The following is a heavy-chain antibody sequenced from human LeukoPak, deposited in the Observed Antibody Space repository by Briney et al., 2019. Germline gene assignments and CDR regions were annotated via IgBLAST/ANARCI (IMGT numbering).Heavy chain of an antibody. CDR1: GGSISSSTNY. D-gene: IGHD5-18*01. V-gene: IGHV4-39*01. CDR3: ARLTKSLRGYSYAYFDY. J-gene: IGHJ4*02. Sequence: SETLSLTCTVSGGSISSSTNYWGWIRQPPGKGLEWIGSIYYSGSTFYNPSVKSRLTISVDTSRNQFSLKLSSVIAADTAVYYCARLTKSLRGYSYAYFDYWGQGALVPVSS. CDR2: IYYSGST.